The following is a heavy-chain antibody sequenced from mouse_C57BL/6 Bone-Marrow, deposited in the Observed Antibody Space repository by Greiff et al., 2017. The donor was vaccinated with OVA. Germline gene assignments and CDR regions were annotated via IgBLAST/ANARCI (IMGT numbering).Heavy chain of an antibody. CDR3: ARSYYYGSSYGFDY. Sequence: QVQLQQSGPELVKPGASVKISCKASGYSFTSYYIHWVKQRPGQGLEWIGWIYPGSGNTNYNEKFKGKATLTADTSSSTAYMQLSSLTSEDSAVYYGARSYYYGSSYGFDYWGQGTTLTVSA. J-gene: IGHJ2*01. CDR2: IYPGSGNT. CDR1: GYSFTSYY. D-gene: IGHD1-1*01. V-gene: IGHV1-66*01.